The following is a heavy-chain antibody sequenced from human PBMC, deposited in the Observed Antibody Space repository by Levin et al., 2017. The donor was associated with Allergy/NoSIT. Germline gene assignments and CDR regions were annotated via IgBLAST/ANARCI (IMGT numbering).Heavy chain of an antibody. D-gene: IGHD1-26*01. CDR2: VSNDGYYT. J-gene: IGHJ4*02. V-gene: IGHV3-23*01. CDR3: AKDDGTAYYSFDS. Sequence: GESLKISCAASGFTFNTYAMNWVRQAPGQGLEWVSSVSNDGYYTFYADSVKRRFTISRDNSKNTLYLQMNSLGAEDTALYYCAKDDGTAYYSFDSWGQGNPGHRLL. CDR1: GFTFNTYA.